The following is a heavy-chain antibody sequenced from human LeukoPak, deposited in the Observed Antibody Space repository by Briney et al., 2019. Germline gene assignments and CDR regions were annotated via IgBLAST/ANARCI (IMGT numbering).Heavy chain of an antibody. D-gene: IGHD3-3*01. V-gene: IGHV4-34*01. J-gene: IGHJ4*02. Sequence: SETLSLTCVVYGGSFSGYYWSWIRQPPGKGLEWIGEINHSGSTNYNPSLKSRVTISIDTSKNQFSLKLTSVAAADTAMYYCTRDMEYPGAGFDYWGQGIPVTVSS. CDR2: INHSGST. CDR3: TRDMEYPGAGFDY. CDR1: GGSFSGYY.